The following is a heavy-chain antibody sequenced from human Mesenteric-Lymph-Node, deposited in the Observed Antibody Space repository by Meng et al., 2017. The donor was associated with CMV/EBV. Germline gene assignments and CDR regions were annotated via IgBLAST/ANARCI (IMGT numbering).Heavy chain of an antibody. J-gene: IGHJ4*02. D-gene: IGHD3-9*01. V-gene: IGHV5-51*01. CDR2: IYPSDSDT. Sequence: GESLKISCKGSGYSFTNYWIGWVRQMPGKGLEWMGIIYPSDSDTRYSPSFQGQVTISADKSINTAYLQWSSLKASDTAMYYCARRDILTGYSYFDHWGQGTLVTVSS. CDR1: GYSFTNYW. CDR3: ARRDILTGYSYFDH.